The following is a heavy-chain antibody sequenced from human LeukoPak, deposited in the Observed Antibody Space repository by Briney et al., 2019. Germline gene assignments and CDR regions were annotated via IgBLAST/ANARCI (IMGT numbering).Heavy chain of an antibody. CDR2: INPSGGST. J-gene: IGHJ4*02. CDR3: ARDGPPYYYDSSGYVDY. Sequence: ASVKVSCKASGYTFTSYYMHWVRQAPGQGLEWMGIINPSGGSTSYAQKFQGRVTMTRDTSTSTVYMELSSLRSEDTAVYYCARDGPPYYYDSSGYVDYWGQGTLVTVSS. V-gene: IGHV1-46*01. D-gene: IGHD3-22*01. CDR1: GYTFTSYY.